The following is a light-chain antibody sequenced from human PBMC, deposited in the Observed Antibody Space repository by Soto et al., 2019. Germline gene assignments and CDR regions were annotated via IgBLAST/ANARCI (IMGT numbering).Light chain of an antibody. CDR2: GAS. CDR1: QSVSSSY. CDR3: QQYGSSPLT. J-gene: IGKJ4*01. V-gene: IGKV3-20*01. Sequence: IVLTQSPGTLSLSPGERATLSCRASQSVSSSYLAWYQQKPGQAPRLLIYGASSRATGIPDRVSGSGSGTDFTLTISRLEPEDFAVYYCQQYGSSPLTFGGGTKVEIK.